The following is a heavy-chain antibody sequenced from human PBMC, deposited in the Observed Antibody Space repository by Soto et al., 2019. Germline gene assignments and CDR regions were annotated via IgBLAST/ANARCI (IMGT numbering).Heavy chain of an antibody. CDR3: ARRPLVRGIIPYYFDY. CDR2: VYYSGSA. J-gene: IGHJ4*02. V-gene: IGHV4-39*02. CDR1: GGSVSNNSYY. D-gene: IGHD3-10*01. Sequence: QLQLLESGPGLVKPSETLSLTCTVSGGSVSNNSYYWGWIRQLPGKRLEWIGRVYYSGSAYYNPSLKSRLTISVDTSMSHFSLKLSSVTAADTAIYYCARRPLVRGIIPYYFDYWGQGTLVTVSS.